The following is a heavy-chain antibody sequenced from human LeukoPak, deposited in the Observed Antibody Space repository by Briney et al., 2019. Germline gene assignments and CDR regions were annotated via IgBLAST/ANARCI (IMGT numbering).Heavy chain of an antibody. V-gene: IGHV3-33*01. CDR2: IWYDGSNK. CDR3: AAMGTMIVVVIYPYDAFDI. Sequence: AGGSLRLSCAASGFTFSSYGMHWVRQAPGKGLEWVAVIWYDGSNKYYADSVKGRFTISRDNSKNTLYLQMNSLRAEDTAVYYCAAMGTMIVVVIYPYDAFDIWGQGTMVTVSS. D-gene: IGHD3-22*01. J-gene: IGHJ3*02. CDR1: GFTFSSYG.